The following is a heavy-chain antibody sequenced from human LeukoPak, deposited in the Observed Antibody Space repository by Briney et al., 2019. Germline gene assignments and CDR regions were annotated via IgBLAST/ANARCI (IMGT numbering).Heavy chain of an antibody. D-gene: IGHD6-19*01. CDR3: SANFDF. CDR2: IWYDGSNK. J-gene: IGHJ4*02. Sequence: GGSLRLSCAASGFIFSSYWMSWVRQAPGKGLEWVAVIWYDGSNKYYVDSVKGRFTISRDNSKNTLHLQMNSLRAEDTAVYYCSANFDFWGQGTLVTVSS. CDR1: GFIFSSYW. V-gene: IGHV3-33*08.